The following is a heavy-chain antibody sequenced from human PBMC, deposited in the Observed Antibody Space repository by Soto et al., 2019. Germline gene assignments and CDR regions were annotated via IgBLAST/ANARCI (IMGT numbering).Heavy chain of an antibody. D-gene: IGHD5-12*01. Sequence: SETLSLTCTVSGGSISSGDYYWSWIRQPPGKGLEWIGYIYYSGSTYYNPSLKSRVTISVDTSKNQFSLKLSSVTAADTAVYYCARRGYSGYEDGMDVWGQGTTVTVSS. V-gene: IGHV4-30-4*01. J-gene: IGHJ6*02. CDR3: ARRGYSGYEDGMDV. CDR1: GGSISSGDYY. CDR2: IYYSGST.